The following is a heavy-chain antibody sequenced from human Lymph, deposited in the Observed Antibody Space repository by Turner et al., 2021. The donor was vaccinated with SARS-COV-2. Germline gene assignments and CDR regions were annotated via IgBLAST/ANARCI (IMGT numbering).Heavy chain of an antibody. V-gene: IGHV3-53*04. D-gene: IGHD5-18*01. CDR2: IYSGGTT. CDR3: ARDLDTAGCMDF. J-gene: IGHJ6*02. CDR1: GLTVSRNY. Sequence: EVQLGESGGGLVQPGGSLRLSCAASGLTVSRNYLSWVRQAPGKGLEWVSVIYSGGTTYYADSVKGRVTISIHNAKITLYLQMNSLRAEDTAVYYCARDLDTAGCMDFWGQGTTVTVSS.